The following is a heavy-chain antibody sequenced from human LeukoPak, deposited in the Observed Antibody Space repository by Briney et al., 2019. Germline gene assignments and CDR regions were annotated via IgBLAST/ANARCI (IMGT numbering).Heavy chain of an antibody. D-gene: IGHD3-10*01. CDR3: ARDMDYMDV. CDR1: GGSFSGYY. V-gene: IGHV4-34*01. J-gene: IGHJ6*03. CDR2: INHSGST. Sequence: SETLSLTCAVYGGSFSGYYWSWIRQPPGKGLEWIGEINHSGSTNYNPSLKSRVTISVDTSKNQFSLKLSSVTAADTAVYYCARDMDYMDVWGKGTTVTVSS.